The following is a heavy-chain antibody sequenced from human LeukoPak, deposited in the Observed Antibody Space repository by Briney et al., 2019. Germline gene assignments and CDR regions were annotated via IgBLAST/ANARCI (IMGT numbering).Heavy chain of an antibody. Sequence: GGSLRLSCAASGFTFNTYTMNWVRQAPGKGLEWVSYISGSSGIIDYADSVRGRFTISRDNSKNTLYLQMNSLRAEDTAVYYCAKDLFGGYGPPRDYWGQGTLVTVSS. CDR2: ISGSSGII. J-gene: IGHJ4*02. CDR3: AKDLFGGYGPPRDY. D-gene: IGHD5-12*01. V-gene: IGHV3-48*01. CDR1: GFTFNTYT.